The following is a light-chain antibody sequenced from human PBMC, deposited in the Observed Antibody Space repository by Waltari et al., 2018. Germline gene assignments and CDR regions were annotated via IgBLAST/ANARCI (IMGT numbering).Light chain of an antibody. CDR2: GAS. V-gene: IGKV3-20*01. CDR3: QQYVSLPAT. J-gene: IGKJ1*01. CDR1: KSVSKY. Sequence: EIGLTQSPGTLSLSPGDRAILACRANKSVSKYLAWYQQKPGQAPRLLIFGASSRATGIPDRFSGSGSGTDLSLTISRVEPEDFAVYYCQQYVSLPATFGQGTKVEIE.